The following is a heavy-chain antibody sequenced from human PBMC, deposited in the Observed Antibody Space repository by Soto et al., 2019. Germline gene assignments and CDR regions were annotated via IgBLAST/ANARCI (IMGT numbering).Heavy chain of an antibody. CDR2: IRQDGSER. CDR3: ARDRAVLLWFGEFPDAFDI. Sequence: GGSLRLSCAASGFTFSTYWMNWVRQAPGKGLEWVANIRQDGSERYYADSVKGRFTISRDNAKNSLYLQMNSLRAEDTAVYYCARDRAVLLWFGEFPDAFDIWGQGTMVTVSS. V-gene: IGHV3-7*01. J-gene: IGHJ3*02. CDR1: GFTFSTYW. D-gene: IGHD3-10*01.